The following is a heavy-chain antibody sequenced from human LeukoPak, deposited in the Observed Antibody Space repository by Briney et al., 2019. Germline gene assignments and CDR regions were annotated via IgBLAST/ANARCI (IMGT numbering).Heavy chain of an antibody. CDR2: IYYSGST. D-gene: IGHD3-3*01. CDR3: ARHSRGITIFGVVLEY. CDR1: GDSISSGSFY. V-gene: IGHV4-39*01. J-gene: IGHJ4*02. Sequence: SETPSLTCTVSGDSISSGSFYRGWIRQPPGKGLEWIGSIYYSGSTYYNPSLKSRVTISVDTSKNQFSLKLSSVTAADTAVYYCARHSRGITIFGVVLEYWGQGTLVTASS.